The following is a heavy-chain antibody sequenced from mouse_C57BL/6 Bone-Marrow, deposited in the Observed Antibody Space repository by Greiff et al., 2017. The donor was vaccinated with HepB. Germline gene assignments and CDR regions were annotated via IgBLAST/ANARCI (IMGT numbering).Heavy chain of an antibody. D-gene: IGHD3-2*02. Sequence: EVQGVESGGGLVQPGGSMKLSCVASGFTFSNYWMNWVRQSPEKGLEWVAQIRLKSDNYATHYAESVKGRFTISRDDSTSSVYLQMNNLRAEDTGSYYCTIAQARAMDYWGQGTSVTVSS. CDR2: IRLKSDNYAT. CDR1: GFTFSNYW. CDR3: TIAQARAMDY. V-gene: IGHV6-3*01. J-gene: IGHJ4*01.